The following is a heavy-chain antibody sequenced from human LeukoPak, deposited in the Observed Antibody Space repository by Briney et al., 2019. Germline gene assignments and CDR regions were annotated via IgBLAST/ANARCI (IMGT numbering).Heavy chain of an antibody. J-gene: IGHJ4*02. CDR2: MSHSGST. V-gene: IGHV4-38-2*02. CDR3: ARESSGYNYAFDY. D-gene: IGHD5-24*01. Sequence: PSETLSLTCVVSGYSISSGYHWGWIRQPPGKGLEWIGSMSHSGSTYYDPSLKSRVTISVDTSKNQSYVKLRSVTAADTAVYYCARESSGYNYAFDYWGQGTLVTVSS. CDR1: GYSISSGYH.